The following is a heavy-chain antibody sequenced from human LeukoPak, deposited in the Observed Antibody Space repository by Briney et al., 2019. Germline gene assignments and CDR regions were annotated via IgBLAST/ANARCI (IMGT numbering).Heavy chain of an antibody. CDR3: AGSGIVVVPAASSGDDAFDI. CDR2: IYPGDSDT. D-gene: IGHD2-2*01. Sequence: GESLKISCKGSGYSFTSYWIGWVRQMPGKGLEWMGIIYPGDSDTRYSPSFQGQVTISADKSISTAYLQWSSLKASDTAMYYCAGSGIVVVPAASSGDDAFDIWGQGTMVTVSS. J-gene: IGHJ3*02. V-gene: IGHV5-51*01. CDR1: GYSFTSYW.